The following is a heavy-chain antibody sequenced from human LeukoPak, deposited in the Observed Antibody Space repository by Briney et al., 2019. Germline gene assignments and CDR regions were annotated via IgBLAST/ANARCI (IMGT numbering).Heavy chain of an antibody. Sequence: ASVKVSCKASGGTFSNYGVSWVRQAPGQGLEWMGRNIPIFGTTNYAQRFQGRVTITTDESTSTVYMELSSLRSEDTAVYYCARDPLELTSPSFAHYSDYWGQGTLVTVSS. CDR3: ARDPLELTSPSFAHYSDY. CDR1: GGTFSNYG. D-gene: IGHD1-7*01. V-gene: IGHV1-69*05. J-gene: IGHJ4*02. CDR2: NIPIFGTT.